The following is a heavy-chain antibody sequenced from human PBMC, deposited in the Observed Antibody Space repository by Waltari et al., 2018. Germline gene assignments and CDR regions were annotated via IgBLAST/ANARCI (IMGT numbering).Heavy chain of an antibody. J-gene: IGHJ4*02. CDR3: ASSRSGYDYLGGHYFDY. Sequence: QVQLVQSGAEVKKPGSSVKVSCKASGGTFSSYAISWVRQAPGQGLEWMGGIIPSVGTANYAQKVQGRVTITADESTSTAYMELSSLRSEDTAVYYCASSRSGYDYLGGHYFDYWGQGTLVTVSS. CDR1: GGTFSSYA. V-gene: IGHV1-69*13. CDR2: IIPSVGTA. D-gene: IGHD5-12*01.